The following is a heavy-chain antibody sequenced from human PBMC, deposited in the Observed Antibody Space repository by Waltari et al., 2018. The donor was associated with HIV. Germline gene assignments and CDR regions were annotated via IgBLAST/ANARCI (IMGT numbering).Heavy chain of an antibody. V-gene: IGHV4-39*01. Sequence: QLQLQASGPGLVKPSETLSLPCAVSGGSIITSASSWALVRQPPGKDLECIGTVYYTGTTNYNPSLKSRVTISVDTSNNQFSLRLSSVTAADTAVYYCARQRYSSGSYRGYFDPWGQGTLVSVSS. D-gene: IGHD3-10*01. J-gene: IGHJ5*02. CDR2: VYYTGTT. CDR3: ARQRYSSGSYRGYFDP. CDR1: GGSIITSASS.